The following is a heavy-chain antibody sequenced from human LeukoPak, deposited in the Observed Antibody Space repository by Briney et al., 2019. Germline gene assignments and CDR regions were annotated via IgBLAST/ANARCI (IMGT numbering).Heavy chain of an antibody. CDR3: ARDPYSSGWYGGDY. D-gene: IGHD6-19*01. V-gene: IGHV1-3*04. Sequence: GASVKVSCKASGYIFSNHGISWVRQAPGEGLEWMGWINTGNGNTKYSQKFQSRVTITRDTSASTAYMELSSLRSEDTAVYYCARDPYSSGWYGGDYWGQGTLVTVSS. CDR2: INTGNGNT. CDR1: GYIFSNHG. J-gene: IGHJ4*02.